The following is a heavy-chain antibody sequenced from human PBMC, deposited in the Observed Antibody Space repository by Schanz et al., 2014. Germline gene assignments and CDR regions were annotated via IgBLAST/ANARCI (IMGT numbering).Heavy chain of an antibody. CDR3: ARDGVDAAAGGNY. CDR2: IIPILGIA. CDR1: GYDFHIYA. V-gene: IGHV1-69*04. D-gene: IGHD6-13*01. Sequence: QILLVQPGPEVKKPGASVTVSCKASGYDFHIYAYSWVRQAPGQGLEWMGRIIPILGIANYAQKFQGRVTMTRDTSTSTVYMELSSLRSEDTAVYYCARDGVDAAAGGNYWGQGTLVTVSS. J-gene: IGHJ4*02.